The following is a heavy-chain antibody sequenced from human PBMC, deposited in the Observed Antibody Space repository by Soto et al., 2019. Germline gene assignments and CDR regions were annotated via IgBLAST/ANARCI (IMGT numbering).Heavy chain of an antibody. Sequence: ASVKVSCKXSGYTFTSYGISWVRQAPGQGLEWMGWISAYNGNTNYAQKLQGRVTMTTDTSTSTAYMELRSLRSDDTAVYYCARLRIAAASNWFDPWGQGTLVTVSS. CDR3: ARLRIAAASNWFDP. J-gene: IGHJ5*02. D-gene: IGHD6-13*01. CDR2: ISAYNGNT. V-gene: IGHV1-18*01. CDR1: GYTFTSYG.